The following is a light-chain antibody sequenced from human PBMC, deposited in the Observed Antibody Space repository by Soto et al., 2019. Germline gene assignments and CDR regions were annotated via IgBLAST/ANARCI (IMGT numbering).Light chain of an antibody. J-gene: IGLJ3*02. CDR1: SSNIGAGFD. V-gene: IGLV1-40*01. CDR2: GNS. Sequence: QSVLTQPPSVSGAPGQRVTISCTGSSSNIGAGFDVHWYHQIAGTAPKLLIYGNSNRPSGVPDRFSGSKSGTSASLAINGLQAEEEAHYYCQSYDNSLGGSWVFGGGTQLTVL. CDR3: QSYDNSLGGSWV.